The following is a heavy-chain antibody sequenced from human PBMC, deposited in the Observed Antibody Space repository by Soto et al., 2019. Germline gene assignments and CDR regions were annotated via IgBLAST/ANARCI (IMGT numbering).Heavy chain of an antibody. CDR1: GGSISSYY. Sequence: PSETLSLTSTVSGGSISSYYWSWIRQPPGKGLEWIGYIYYSGSTNYNPSLKSRVTISVDTSKNQYSLKLSSVTAADTAVYYCASFPGRVDYWGQGTLVTVS. J-gene: IGHJ4*02. CDR3: ASFPGRVDY. V-gene: IGHV4-59*01. CDR2: IYYSGST.